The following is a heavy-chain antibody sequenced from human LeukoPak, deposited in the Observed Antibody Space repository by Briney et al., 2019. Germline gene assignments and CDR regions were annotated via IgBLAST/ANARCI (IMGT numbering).Heavy chain of an antibody. CDR2: IAVGSGNT. V-gene: IGHV1-58*02. CDR3: AAQPGIAVAGAHWFDP. CDR1: GFTFTSSA. J-gene: IGHJ5*02. D-gene: IGHD6-19*01. Sequence: SVKVSCKASGFTFTSSAMQWVRQARGQRLEWIGWIAVGSGNTNYAQKFQERVTITRDMSTSTAYMELSSLRSEDTAVYYCAAQPGIAVAGAHWFDPWGQGTLVTVSS.